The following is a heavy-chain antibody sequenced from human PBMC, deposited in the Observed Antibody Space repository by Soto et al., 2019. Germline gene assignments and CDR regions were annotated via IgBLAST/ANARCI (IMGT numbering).Heavy chain of an antibody. J-gene: IGHJ4*02. D-gene: IGHD3-9*01. CDR2: ISSSSSTI. Sequence: PGGSLRLSCAASGFTFSSYSMNWDRQAPGKGLEWVSYISSSSSTINYADSVKGRFTISRDNSKSTLYLLMNSLSAEDTAIYYCAKESLGRHFDFDYWGQGALVTVSS. CDR3: AKESLGRHFDFDY. V-gene: IGHV3-48*01. CDR1: GFTFSSYS.